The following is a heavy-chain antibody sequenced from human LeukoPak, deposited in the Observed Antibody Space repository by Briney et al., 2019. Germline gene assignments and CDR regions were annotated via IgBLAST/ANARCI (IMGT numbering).Heavy chain of an antibody. CDR2: IRYDGSNK. D-gene: IGHD3-10*01. CDR3: AKDLSYYTYEYYFDY. J-gene: IGHJ4*02. V-gene: IGHV3-30*02. Sequence: GGSLRLSCAASGFTLSSYAMSWVRQAPGKGLEWVAFIRYDGSNKYYADSVKGRFTISRDNSKNTLYLQMNSLRAEDTAVYYCAKDLSYYTYEYYFDYWGQGTLVTVSS. CDR1: GFTLSSYA.